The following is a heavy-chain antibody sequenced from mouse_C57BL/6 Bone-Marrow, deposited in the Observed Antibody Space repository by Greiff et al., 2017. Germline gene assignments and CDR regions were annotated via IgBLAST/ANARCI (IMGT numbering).Heavy chain of an antibody. CDR2: ISDGGSYT. D-gene: IGHD4-1*01. V-gene: IGHV5-4*03. CDR1: GFTFSSYS. J-gene: IGHJ3*01. CDR3: ARRVWTGTFAY. Sequence: EVKLEESGGGLVMPGGSLKLSCAASGFTFSSYSMSWVRQTPEKRLEWVATISDGGSYTYYPDNVKGRFTISRDNTKNNLYLQMSHLTSEDTAMFYCARRVWTGTFAYWGQGTLVTVSA.